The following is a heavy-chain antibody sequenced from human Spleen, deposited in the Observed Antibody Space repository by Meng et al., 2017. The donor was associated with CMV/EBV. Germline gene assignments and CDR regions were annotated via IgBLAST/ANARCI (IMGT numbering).Heavy chain of an antibody. CDR3: AKEGRYCSSTSCHQRDY. CDR2: IWYDGSNK. D-gene: IGHD2-2*01. Sequence: GGSLRLACAASGFTFSSYGMHWVRQAPGKGLEWVAVIWYDGSNKYYADSVKGRFTISRDNSKNTLYLKMNSLRAEDTAVYYCAKEGRYCSSTSCHQRDYWGQGPLVTVSS. J-gene: IGHJ4*02. CDR1: GFTFSSYG. V-gene: IGHV3-33*06.